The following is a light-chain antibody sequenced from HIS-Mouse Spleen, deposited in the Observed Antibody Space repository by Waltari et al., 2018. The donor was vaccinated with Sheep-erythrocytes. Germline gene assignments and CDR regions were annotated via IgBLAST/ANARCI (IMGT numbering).Light chain of an antibody. CDR1: SSDVGGYNY. CDR3: SSYTSSSTWV. CDR2: EVS. Sequence: QSALTQPAPVSGSPGQSITISCTGTSSDVGGYNYVSWYQPHPGKAPKLMIYEVSNRPSWVSNRFSGSKSGNTASLTISGLQAEDEADYYCSSYTSSSTWVFGGGTKLTVL. V-gene: IGLV2-14*01. J-gene: IGLJ3*02.